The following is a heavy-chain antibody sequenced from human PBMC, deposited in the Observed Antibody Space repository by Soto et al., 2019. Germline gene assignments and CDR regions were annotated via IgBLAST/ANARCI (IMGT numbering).Heavy chain of an antibody. J-gene: IGHJ4*02. CDR2: ISYDGSNK. V-gene: IGHV3-30*18. CDR1: GFTFSSYG. Sequence: GGSLRLSCAASGFTFSSYGMHWVRQAPGKGLEWVAVISYDGSNKYYADSVKGRFTISRDNSKNTLYLQMNSLRAEDTAVYYCAKDLVGYYGSGPIFDYWGQGTLVTVSS. D-gene: IGHD3-10*01. CDR3: AKDLVGYYGSGPIFDY.